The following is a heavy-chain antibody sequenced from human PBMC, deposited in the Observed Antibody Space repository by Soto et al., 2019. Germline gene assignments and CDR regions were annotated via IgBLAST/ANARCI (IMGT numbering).Heavy chain of an antibody. CDR1: GYTFTGYY. Sequence: QVQLVQSGAEVKKPGASVKVSCKASGYTFTGYYIHWVRQAPGQELEWMGWINPNSGGTNYAQKFQGRVTMTRDTSISTGYMELSSLRSDDTAVYYCARAAPSAYYFDYWGQGTLVTVSS. CDR2: INPNSGGT. CDR3: ARAAPSAYYFDY. D-gene: IGHD6-25*01. V-gene: IGHV1-2*02. J-gene: IGHJ4*02.